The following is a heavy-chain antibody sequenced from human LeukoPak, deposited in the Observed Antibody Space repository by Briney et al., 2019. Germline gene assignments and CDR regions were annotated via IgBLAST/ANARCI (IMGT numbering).Heavy chain of an antibody. CDR1: GGSISSGGYY. J-gene: IGHJ6*02. CDR2: IYHSGST. V-gene: IGHV4-30-2*01. CDR3: ARDFEVVEGSGGVKLLYYYYGMDV. D-gene: IGHD3-10*01. Sequence: SQTLSLTCTVSGGSISSGGYYWSWIRQPPGKGLEWIGYIYHSGSTYYNPSLKSRVTISVDTSKNQFSLKLSSVTAADTAVYYCARDFEVVEGSGGVKLLYYYYGMDVWGQGTTVTVSS.